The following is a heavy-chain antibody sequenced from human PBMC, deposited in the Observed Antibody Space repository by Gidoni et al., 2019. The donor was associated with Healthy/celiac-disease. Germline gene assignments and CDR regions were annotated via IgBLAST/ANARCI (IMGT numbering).Heavy chain of an antibody. CDR3: ARGTSQWELPD. V-gene: IGHV4-59*01. D-gene: IGHD1-26*01. CDR1: GGSISSYY. CDR2: IYYRGST. Sequence: QVQLQESGPGLVKPSETLSLTCPVPGGSISSYYWSWSRQPPGKGLEWIGYIYYRGSTNYNPSLKSRVTRAVDTSKNQFSLKLSSVTAADTAVYYCARGTSQWELPDWGQGTLVTVSS. J-gene: IGHJ4*02.